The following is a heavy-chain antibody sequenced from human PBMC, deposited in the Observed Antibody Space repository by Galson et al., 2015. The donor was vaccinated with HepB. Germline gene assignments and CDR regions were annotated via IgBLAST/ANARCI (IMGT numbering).Heavy chain of an antibody. D-gene: IGHD2-2*01. Sequence: SLRLSCAASGFTFSNAWMNWVRQAPGKGLEWVGRIKSKTDGGTTDYAAPVKGRFTISRDDSKNTLYLQMNSLKTEDTAVYYCLGYIVVVPAAMRGNWFDPWGQGTLVTVSS. CDR3: LGYIVVVPAAMRGNWFDP. CDR2: IKSKTDGGTT. CDR1: GFTFSNAW. V-gene: IGHV3-15*07. J-gene: IGHJ5*02.